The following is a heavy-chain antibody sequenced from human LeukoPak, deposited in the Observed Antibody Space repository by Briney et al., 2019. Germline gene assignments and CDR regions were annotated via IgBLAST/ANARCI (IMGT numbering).Heavy chain of an antibody. CDR3: ARVKDPGGYYYYYYMDV. Sequence: TSETLSLTCAVYGGSFSGYYWSWIRQPPGKGLEWIGEINHSGGTKYNPSLKSRVTISVDTSKNQFSLKLSSVTAADTAMYYCARVKDPGGYYYYYYMDVWGKGTTVTVSS. CDR2: INHSGGT. CDR1: GGSFSGYY. V-gene: IGHV4-34*01. D-gene: IGHD3-16*01. J-gene: IGHJ6*03.